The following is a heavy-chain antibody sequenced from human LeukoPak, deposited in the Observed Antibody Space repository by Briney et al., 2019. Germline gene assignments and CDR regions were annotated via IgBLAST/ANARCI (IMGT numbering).Heavy chain of an antibody. D-gene: IGHD6-19*01. CDR1: GGSVNSGGYH. Sequence: NLSLTCTVSGGSVNSGGYHWNWIRQHPGGGLEWIGYIYYTGSTYYNPSLKSRVTISVDTSKNQFSLKLSSVTAADTAVYYCARDRWGDSGWYYFDYWGQGTLVTVSS. CDR3: ARDRWGDSGWYYFDY. V-gene: IGHV4-31*03. J-gene: IGHJ4*02. CDR2: IYYTGST.